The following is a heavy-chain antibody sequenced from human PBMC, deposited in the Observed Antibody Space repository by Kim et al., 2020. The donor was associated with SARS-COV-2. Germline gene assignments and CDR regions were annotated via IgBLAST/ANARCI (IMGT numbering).Heavy chain of an antibody. CDR3: AREYCIGGTCYSGILES. V-gene: IGHV3-21*01. D-gene: IGHD2-15*01. CDR1: GFNFSAYT. CDR2: TSPTSTFV. J-gene: IGHJ5*01. Sequence: GGSLRLSCAASGFNFSAYTMNWVRQAPGKGLEWVASTSPTSTFVYYADSVKGRFTLSRDNAKNSLYLQMNSLRAEDTALYYCAREYCIGGTCYSGILESWGQGTRVTVSS.